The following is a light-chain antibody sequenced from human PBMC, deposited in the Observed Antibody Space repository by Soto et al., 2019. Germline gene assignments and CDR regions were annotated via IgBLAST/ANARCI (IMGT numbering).Light chain of an antibody. CDR2: DAS. CDR1: QDISNH. CDR3: LQYHNLLT. J-gene: IGKJ3*01. V-gene: IGKV1-33*01. Sequence: DIQMTQSPSSLSAYVGDRVTITCQASQDISNHLIWYQEKPGKAPRVLIYDASKLETGVPSRFXGSGSGTXFTFTXTXXQPXXIAAYYCLQYHNLLTFGPGTKVDIK.